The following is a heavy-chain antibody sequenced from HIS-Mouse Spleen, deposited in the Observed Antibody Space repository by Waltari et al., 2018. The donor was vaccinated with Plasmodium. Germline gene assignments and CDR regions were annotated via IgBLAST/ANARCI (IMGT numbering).Heavy chain of an antibody. V-gene: IGHV4-34*01. Sequence: QVQLQQWGAGLLKPSETLSLTCAVYGGSFSGYYWSWIRQPQGKGLEWIGEINHSESTNYNPSLKSRVTISVDTSKNQFALKLSSVTAADTAVYYCARLVVVASKDSYWGQGTLVTVSS. D-gene: IGHD2-15*01. J-gene: IGHJ4*02. CDR3: ARLVVVASKDSY. CDR2: INHSEST. CDR1: GGSFSGYY.